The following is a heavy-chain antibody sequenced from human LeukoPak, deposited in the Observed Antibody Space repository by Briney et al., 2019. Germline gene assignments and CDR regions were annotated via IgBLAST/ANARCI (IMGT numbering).Heavy chain of an antibody. V-gene: IGHV3-7*01. CDR2: IRQDGTDK. CDR3: ARLSRSSSGY. D-gene: IGHD6-13*01. CDR1: GFTFSNYW. J-gene: IGHJ4*02. Sequence: PGGSLRLSCAASGFTFSNYWMSWVRQAPGKGLEWVANIRQDGTDKQYVDSVKGRFTISRDNAKNSLYLQMNSLRVEDTAVYFCARLSRSSSGYWGQGTLVTVSS.